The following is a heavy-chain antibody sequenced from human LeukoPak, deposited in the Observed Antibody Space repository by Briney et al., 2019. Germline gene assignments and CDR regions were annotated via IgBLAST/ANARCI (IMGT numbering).Heavy chain of an antibody. CDR2: IYPGDSDT. CDR3: AILVNYYYYYMDV. V-gene: IGHV5-51*01. CDR1: GYSFTSYW. Sequence: GESLKISCKGSGYSFTSYWIGWVRQMPGKGLEWMGIIYPGDSDTRYSPSFQGQVTISADKSISTAYLQWSSLKASDTAMYYCAILVNYYYYYMDVWGKGTTVTVSS. D-gene: IGHD2-21*01. J-gene: IGHJ6*03.